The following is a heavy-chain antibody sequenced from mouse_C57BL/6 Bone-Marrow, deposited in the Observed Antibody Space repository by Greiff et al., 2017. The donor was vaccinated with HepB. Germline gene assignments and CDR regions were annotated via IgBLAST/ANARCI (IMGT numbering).Heavy chain of an antibody. Sequence: EVQLQQSGPELVKPGASVKISCKASGYSFTDYNMNWVKQSNGKSLEWIGVINPNYGTTSYNQKFKGKATLTVDQSSSTAYMQLNSLTSEDSAVYSCAREETTVVATSHLYYFDYWGQGTTLTVSS. CDR1: GYSFTDYN. CDR2: INPNYGTT. CDR3: AREETTVVATSHLYYFDY. V-gene: IGHV1-39*01. J-gene: IGHJ2*01. D-gene: IGHD1-1*01.